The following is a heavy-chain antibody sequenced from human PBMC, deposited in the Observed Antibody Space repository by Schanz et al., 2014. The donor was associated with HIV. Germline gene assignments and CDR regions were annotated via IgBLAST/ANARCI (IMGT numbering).Heavy chain of an antibody. J-gene: IGHJ5*02. D-gene: IGHD3-9*01. CDR2: INPSSGGT. V-gene: IGHV1-2*02. CDR1: GYTFTGYY. Sequence: QVQLVQSGAEVKKPGASVKVSCKASGYTFTGYYMHWVRQAPGQGLEWMGWINPSSGGTNYAQKFQGRVTMTRDTSISTAYMELRRLRSDDTAVYYCARVSPQYFYVPYDPWGQGTLVSVSS. CDR3: ARVSPQYFYVPYDP.